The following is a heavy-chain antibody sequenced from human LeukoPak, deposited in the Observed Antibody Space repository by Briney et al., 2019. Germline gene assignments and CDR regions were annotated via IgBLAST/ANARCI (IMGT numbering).Heavy chain of an antibody. CDR2: INHSGST. V-gene: IGHV4-34*01. CDR1: GGSFSGYY. J-gene: IGHJ3*02. CDR3: ARDLPPYDYVWGSYHLNAFDI. Sequence: SETLSLTCAVYGGSFSGYYWSWIRQPPGKGLEWIGEINHSGSTNYNPSLKSRVTISVDTSKNQFSLKLSSVTAADTAVYYCARDLPPYDYVWGSYHLNAFDIWGQGTMVTVSS. D-gene: IGHD3-16*02.